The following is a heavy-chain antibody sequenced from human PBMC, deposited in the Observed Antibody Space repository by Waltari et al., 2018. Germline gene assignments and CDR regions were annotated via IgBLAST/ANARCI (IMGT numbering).Heavy chain of an antibody. Sequence: EVHLVESGGGLVQPGGSLRPSCAASGCTFSDHYMDWVRQAPGKGLEWVGRTKNKRNGYTTEYAASVRGRFTISRDESENSVYLQMNSLKTEDTAVYFCGRWTSGSPDVWGQGTLVTVSS. CDR2: TKNKRNGYTT. V-gene: IGHV3-72*01. CDR1: GCTFSDHY. J-gene: IGHJ4*02. D-gene: IGHD1-26*01. CDR3: GRWTSGSPDV.